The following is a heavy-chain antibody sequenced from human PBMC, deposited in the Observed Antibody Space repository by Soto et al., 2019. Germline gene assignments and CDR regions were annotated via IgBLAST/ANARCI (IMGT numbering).Heavy chain of an antibody. CDR1: GYTFTSYG. CDR2: ISAYNGNT. CDR3: ARAGVDDILTGYYTEYYYYMDV. Sequence: GASVKGSCKASGYTFTSYGISWVRQAPGQRLEGMGWISAYNGNTNYAQKLQGRVTMTTDTSTSTAYMELRSLRSDDTAVYYCARAGVDDILTGYYTEYYYYMDVWGKGTTVTVSS. J-gene: IGHJ6*03. D-gene: IGHD3-9*01. V-gene: IGHV1-18*01.